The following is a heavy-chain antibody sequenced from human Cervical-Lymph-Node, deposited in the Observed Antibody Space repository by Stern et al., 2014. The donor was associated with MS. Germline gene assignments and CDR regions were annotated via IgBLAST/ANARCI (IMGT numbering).Heavy chain of an antibody. CDR3: AKEYGFSSGWYLDY. J-gene: IGHJ4*02. D-gene: IGHD6-19*01. Sequence: EDQLVESGGGLVQPGGSLRLSCAASGFTLRSYAMSWVRQAPGKGLEWVSAISGHSGSTYYADSVKGRFTISRDNSKNALYLQMNSLRAEDTAVYYCAKEYGFSSGWYLDYWGQGTLVTVSS. V-gene: IGHV3-23*04. CDR1: GFTLRSYA. CDR2: ISGHSGST.